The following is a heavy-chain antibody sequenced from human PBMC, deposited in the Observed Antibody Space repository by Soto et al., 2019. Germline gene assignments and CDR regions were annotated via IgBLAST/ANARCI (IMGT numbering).Heavy chain of an antibody. CDR1: GGTFRSYA. CDR3: AREVVVAAPPYYYYYYGMDV. CDR2: IIPFFGTA. D-gene: IGHD2-15*01. J-gene: IGHJ6*02. Sequence: ASLKVSCKSSGGTFRSYAISWVRQAPVQVLEWMGGIIPFFGTANYAQKFQGRVTITADKSTSTAYMELSSLRSEDTAVYYCAREVVVAAPPYYYYYYGMDVWGQGPRSPSP. V-gene: IGHV1-69*06.